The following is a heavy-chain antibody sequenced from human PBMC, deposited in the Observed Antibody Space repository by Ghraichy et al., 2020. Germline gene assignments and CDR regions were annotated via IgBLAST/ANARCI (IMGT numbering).Heavy chain of an antibody. CDR2: IYYSGST. J-gene: IGHJ4*02. CDR3: ARDRYDSSGYYYFDY. D-gene: IGHD3-22*01. CDR1: GGSISSYY. Sequence: SQTLSLTCTVSGGSISSYYWSWIRQPPGKGLEWIGYIYYSGSTNYNPSLKSRVTISVDTSKNQFSLKLSSVTAADTAVYYCARDRYDSSGYYYFDYWGQGTLATVSS. V-gene: IGHV4-59*01.